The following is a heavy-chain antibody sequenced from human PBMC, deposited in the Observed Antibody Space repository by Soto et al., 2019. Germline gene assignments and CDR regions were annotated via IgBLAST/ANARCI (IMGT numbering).Heavy chain of an antibody. V-gene: IGHV2-5*02. D-gene: IGHD3-22*01. CDR1: GFSLSTSGVG. CDR2: IYWDDDK. CDR3: AHSRRGDSSGIDAFEI. J-gene: IGHJ3*02. Sequence: QITLKESGPTLVKPTQTLTLTCTFSGFSLSTSGVGVGWIRQPPGKALEWLALIYWDDDKRYSPSLKSRLTITKDTSKNQVVLTMTNMDPVDTATYYCAHSRRGDSSGIDAFEIWGQGTMVTVSS.